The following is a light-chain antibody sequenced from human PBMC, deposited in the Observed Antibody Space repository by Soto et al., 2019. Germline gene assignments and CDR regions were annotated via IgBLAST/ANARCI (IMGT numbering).Light chain of an antibody. CDR3: SSYTGGSTYV. Sequence: APTPPPPLSGSPGQSITISSTWTTSDIGGYKYVSWYQQHPGKAPKLMIYDVSNRPSGVSNRFSGSKSGNTATLTISGLQGEDEAEYYCSSYTGGSTYVFGTGTKVTVL. CDR2: DVS. V-gene: IGLV2-14*01. CDR1: TSDIGGYKY. J-gene: IGLJ1*01.